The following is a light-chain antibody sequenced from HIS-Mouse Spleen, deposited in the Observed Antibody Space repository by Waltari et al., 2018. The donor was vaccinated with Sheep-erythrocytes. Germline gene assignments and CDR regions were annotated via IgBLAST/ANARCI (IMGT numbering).Light chain of an antibody. V-gene: IGLV2-11*01. CDR2: DVS. CDR3: CSYAGSYNHV. J-gene: IGLJ1*01. Sequence: QSALTQPPSVSGSPGQSVTISCTGTTSDVGGYNYAPWYQQHPGKAPKLMIYDVSKRPSGVPDRFSGSKSGNTASLTISGLQAEDEADYYCCSYAGSYNHVFATGTKVTVL. CDR1: TSDVGGYNY.